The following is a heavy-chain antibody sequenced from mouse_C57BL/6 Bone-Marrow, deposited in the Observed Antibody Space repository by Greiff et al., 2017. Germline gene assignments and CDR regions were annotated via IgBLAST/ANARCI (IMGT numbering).Heavy chain of an antibody. J-gene: IGHJ3*01. CDR2: IYPGSGST. Sequence: VQLQQPGAELVKPGASVKMSCKASGYTFTSYWITWVKQRPGQGLEWIGDIYPGSGSTNYNEKFKSKATLTVDTPSSTAYMQLSSLTSEDSAVYYCARADFFAYWGQGTLVTVSA. CDR3: ARADFFAY. D-gene: IGHD2-4*01. CDR1: GYTFTSYW. V-gene: IGHV1-55*01.